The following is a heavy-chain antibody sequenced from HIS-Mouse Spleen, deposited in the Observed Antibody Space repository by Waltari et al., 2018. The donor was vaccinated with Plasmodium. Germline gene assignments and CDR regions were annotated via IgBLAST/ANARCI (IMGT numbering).Heavy chain of an antibody. D-gene: IGHD2-15*01. CDR1: GFTFSSYA. CDR2: IAYDGRNK. J-gene: IGHJ3*02. Sequence: QVQLVESGGGVVQPGRSLRLSCAASGFTFSSYAMHWVRQAPGKGLVWVAVIAYDGRNKYYADSVKGRFTISRDNSMNTLYLQMNSRRAEDTAVYYCAREGGYCSGGSCYSGQGFDIWGQGTMVTVSS. V-gene: IGHV3-30-3*01. CDR3: AREGGYCSGGSCYSGQGFDI.